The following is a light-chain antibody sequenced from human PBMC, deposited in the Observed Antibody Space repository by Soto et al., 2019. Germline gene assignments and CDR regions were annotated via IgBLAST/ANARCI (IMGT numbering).Light chain of an antibody. J-gene: IGLJ1*01. CDR3: SSHAGSSVV. Sequence: QSLLTQRRSVSEPPGLSVTIACTGTTSGVGGYNYVSWYQQHPGKAPKLMIYDVTTRPSGVPDRFSGSKSGNTASLTISGLQAEDEAEYYCSSHAGSSVVFGTGTKVTVL. V-gene: IGLV2-11*01. CDR1: TSGVGGYNY. CDR2: DVT.